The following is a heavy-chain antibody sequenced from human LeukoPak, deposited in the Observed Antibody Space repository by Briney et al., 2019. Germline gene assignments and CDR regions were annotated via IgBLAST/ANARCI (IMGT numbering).Heavy chain of an antibody. D-gene: IGHD3-16*02. CDR2: IYPDDSDT. J-gene: IGHJ4*02. V-gene: IGHV5-51*01. CDR1: GYSFASSW. CDR3: ARPALGELSLLDY. Sequence: GESLKISCKGSGYSFASSWIGWVRQMPGKGLEWMGIIYPDDSDTRYSPSFEGQITISVDKSISTAYLQWSSLKASDTAMYYCARPALGELSLLDYWGQGTLVTVSS.